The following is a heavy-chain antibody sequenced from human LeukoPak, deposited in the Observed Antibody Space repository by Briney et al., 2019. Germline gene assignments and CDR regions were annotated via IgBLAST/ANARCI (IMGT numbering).Heavy chain of an antibody. V-gene: IGHV1-8*01. CDR3: ARVLDSSGWYWRY. CDR2: MNPNSGNT. D-gene: IGHD6-19*01. CDR1: GYTFTSYD. J-gene: IGHJ4*02. Sequence: ASVKVSCKASGYTFTSYDINWVRQATGQGLEWMGWMNPNSGNTGYAQKFQGRVTMTRNTSISTAYMELSSLRSEDTAGYYCARVLDSSGWYWRYWGQGTLVTVSS.